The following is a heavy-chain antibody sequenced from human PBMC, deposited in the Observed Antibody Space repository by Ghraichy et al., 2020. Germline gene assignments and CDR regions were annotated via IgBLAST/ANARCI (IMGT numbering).Heavy chain of an antibody. D-gene: IGHD1-7*01. CDR3: ASAFQTGTTIWFDP. V-gene: IGHV4-39*01. J-gene: IGHJ5*02. CDR1: GGSISSSSYY. Sequence: SETLSLTCTVSGGSISSSSYYWGWIRQPPGKGLEWIGSIYYSGSTYYNPSLKSRVTISVDTSKNQFSLKLSSVTAADTAVYYCASAFQTGTTIWFDPWGQGTLVTVSS. CDR2: IYYSGST.